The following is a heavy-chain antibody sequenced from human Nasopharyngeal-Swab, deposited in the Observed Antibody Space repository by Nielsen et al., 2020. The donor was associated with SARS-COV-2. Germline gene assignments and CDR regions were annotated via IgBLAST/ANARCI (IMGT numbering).Heavy chain of an antibody. CDR3: ARDARLTIFGVDPPGYYGMDV. D-gene: IGHD3-3*01. J-gene: IGHJ6*02. CDR2: IGTAGDP. CDR1: GFTFSSYD. V-gene: IGHV3-13*05. Sequence: GGYLRLSCAASGFTFSSYDMHWVRQATGKGLEWVSAIGTAGDPYYPGSVKGRFTISRENAKNSLYLQMNSLRAGDTAVYYCARDARLTIFGVDPPGYYGMDVWGQGTTVTVSS.